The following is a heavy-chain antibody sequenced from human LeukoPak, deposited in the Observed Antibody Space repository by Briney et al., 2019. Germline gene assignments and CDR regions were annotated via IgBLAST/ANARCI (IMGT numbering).Heavy chain of an antibody. Sequence: GRSLRLSCAASGFTFSSYGMHWVRQAPGEGLEWVAVISYDGSNKYYADSVKGRFTISRDNSKNTLYLQMNSLRAEDTAVYYCAKRRGKGYYGSGSNNWFDPWGQGTLVTVSS. J-gene: IGHJ5*02. CDR3: AKRRGKGYYGSGSNNWFDP. CDR1: GFTFSSYG. D-gene: IGHD3-10*01. CDR2: ISYDGSNK. V-gene: IGHV3-30*18.